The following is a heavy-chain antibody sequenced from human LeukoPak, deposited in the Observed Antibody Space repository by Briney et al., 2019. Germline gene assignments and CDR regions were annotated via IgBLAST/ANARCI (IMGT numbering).Heavy chain of an antibody. J-gene: IGHJ6*02. V-gene: IGHV3-53*01. Sequence: GGSLRLSCAASGFTVSSNYMSWVRQAPGKGLEWVSVIYSGGSTYYADSVKGRFTISRDNSKNTLYLQMNSLRAEDTAVYYCARGRGYSDYVDYYYYYGMDVWGQGTTVTVSS. CDR3: ARGRGYSDYVDYYYYYGMDV. D-gene: IGHD4-11*01. CDR2: IYSGGST. CDR1: GFTVSSNY.